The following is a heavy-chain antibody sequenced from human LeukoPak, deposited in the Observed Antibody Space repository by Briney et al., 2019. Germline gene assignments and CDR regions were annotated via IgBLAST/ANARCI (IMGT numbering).Heavy chain of an antibody. Sequence: PSQTLSLTCTVSGGSISSGGYYWSWIRQHPGKGLEWIGYINYSGSTYYNPSLKSRVTISVDTSKNQFSLKLSSVTAADTAVYYCARGIAARDGGTNWFDPWGQGTLVTVSS. J-gene: IGHJ5*02. V-gene: IGHV4-31*03. D-gene: IGHD6-6*01. CDR2: INYSGST. CDR3: ARGIAARDGGTNWFDP. CDR1: GGSISSGGYY.